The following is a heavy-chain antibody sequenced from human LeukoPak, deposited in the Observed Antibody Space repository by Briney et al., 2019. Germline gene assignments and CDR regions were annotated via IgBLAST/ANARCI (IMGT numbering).Heavy chain of an antibody. Sequence: SETLSLTCTVSGDSITGYYWGWIRQPPGKGLEWIGNIYYTGSTYYNPSLKSRVTISVDTSKNQFSLKLSSVTAADTAVYYCARISWVCSSTSCSNDAFDIWGQGTMVTVSS. J-gene: IGHJ3*02. D-gene: IGHD2-2*01. CDR3: ARISWVCSSTSCSNDAFDI. CDR2: IYYTGST. CDR1: GDSITGYY. V-gene: IGHV4-38-2*02.